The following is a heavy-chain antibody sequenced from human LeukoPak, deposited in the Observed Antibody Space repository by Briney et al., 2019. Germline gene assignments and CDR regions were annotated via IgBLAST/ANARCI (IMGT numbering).Heavy chain of an antibody. CDR1: GFTFTTYA. CDR3: ARDRGAVAGTWFDP. Sequence: GGSLRLSCAASGFTFTTYAMNWVRQAPGKGLEWVSYISSSGNIIYYADSLKGRFTISRDNAKNSLYLQMNSLRAEDTAVYYCARDRGAVAGTWFDPWGQGTLVTVSS. D-gene: IGHD6-19*01. V-gene: IGHV3-48*03. J-gene: IGHJ5*02. CDR2: ISSSGNII.